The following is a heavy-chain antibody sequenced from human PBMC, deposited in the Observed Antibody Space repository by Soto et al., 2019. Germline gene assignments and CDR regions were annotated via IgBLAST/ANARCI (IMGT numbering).Heavy chain of an antibody. J-gene: IGHJ4*02. V-gene: IGHV1-18*01. Sequence: ASVKVSCKASGYTFTSYGISWLRQAPGQGLEWMGWISAYNGNTNYAQKLQGRVTMTTDTSTSTAYMELRSLRSDDTAVYYCAREEYYYDSSGYFHFDYWGQGTQVTVSS. D-gene: IGHD3-22*01. CDR3: AREEYYYDSSGYFHFDY. CDR2: ISAYNGNT. CDR1: GYTFTSYG.